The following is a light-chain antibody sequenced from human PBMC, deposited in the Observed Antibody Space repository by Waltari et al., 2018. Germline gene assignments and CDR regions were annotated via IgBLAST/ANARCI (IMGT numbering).Light chain of an antibody. V-gene: IGLV1-40*01. J-gene: IGLJ2*01. CDR3: QSYDSSLRTV. CDR1: SSNIGAGYD. CDR2: GDS. Sequence: QSVLTQPPSVSGAPGQRVTISCTGSSSNIGAGYDVHWYQQLPGTAPKLLIFGDSNRPSGVPDRFSGSKSGTSASLAITGLQAEDEADYYCQSYDSSLRTVFDGGTKLTVL.